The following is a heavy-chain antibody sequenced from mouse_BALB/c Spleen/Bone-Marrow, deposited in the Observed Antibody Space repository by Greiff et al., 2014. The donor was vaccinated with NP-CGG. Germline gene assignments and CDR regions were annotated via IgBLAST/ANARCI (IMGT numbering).Heavy chain of an antibody. V-gene: IGHV7-3*02. CDR2: IRNKANGYTA. CDR3: ARSLFPRAMDY. J-gene: IGHJ4*01. D-gene: IGHD2-10*02. CDR1: GFTFTDYY. Sequence: EVKLMESGGGLVQPGGSLRLSCATSGFTFTDYYMSWVRQPPGKALEWLGFIRNKANGYTAEYSASVKGQFTISRDNSQSILYLQMNTLRAEASATYYCARSLFPRAMDYWGQGTSVTVSS.